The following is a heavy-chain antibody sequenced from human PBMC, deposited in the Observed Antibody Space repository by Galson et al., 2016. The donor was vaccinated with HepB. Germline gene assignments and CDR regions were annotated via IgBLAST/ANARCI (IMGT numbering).Heavy chain of an antibody. Sequence: SLRLSCAASGFTFSRFWMHWVRQAPGKGLVWVSRINGDGTTTTYADSVKGRFTISRDNAKNTLYLQMNSLRAEDTAFYYCATVSGPLDYWGQGTLVTVSS. CDR1: GFTFSRFW. V-gene: IGHV3-74*03. CDR3: ATVSGPLDY. D-gene: IGHD3-16*01. J-gene: IGHJ4*02. CDR2: INGDGTTT.